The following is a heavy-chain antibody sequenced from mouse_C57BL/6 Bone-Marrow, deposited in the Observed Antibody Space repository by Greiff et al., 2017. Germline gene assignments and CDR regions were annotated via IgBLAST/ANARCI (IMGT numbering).Heavy chain of an antibody. CDR2: IDPGTGGT. V-gene: IGHV1-15*01. Sequence: VQLQQSGAELVRPGASVTLSCKASGYTFTDYEMPWVKQTPVHGLEWIGAIDPGTGGTSYNQNFKGKAILTADKSSSTAYMELRSLTSEDSAVYYSTRSGSNYVDWYFDVWGTGTTVTVSS. D-gene: IGHD2-5*01. J-gene: IGHJ1*03. CDR3: TRSGSNYVDWYFDV. CDR1: GYTFTDYE.